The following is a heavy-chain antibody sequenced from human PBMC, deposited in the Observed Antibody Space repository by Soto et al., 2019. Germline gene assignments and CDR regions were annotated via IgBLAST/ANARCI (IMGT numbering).Heavy chain of an antibody. CDR1: GGSISSYY. CDR2: IWYSGSS. J-gene: IGHJ4*02. D-gene: IGHD3-10*01. CDR3: AGYGSGSYAFFDQ. Sequence: QMQLQESGPGLVKPSETLSLTCAVSGGSISSYYWNWIRQPPGKGLEWIGYIWYSGSSNYNPSLKSRGTISVDTSKNQYSMKLTSVAAADAAVYYCAGYGSGSYAFFDQWGQGTRVTVSS. V-gene: IGHV4-59*01.